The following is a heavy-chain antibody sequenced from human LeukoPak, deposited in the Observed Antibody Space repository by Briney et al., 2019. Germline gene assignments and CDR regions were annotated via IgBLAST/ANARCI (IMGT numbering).Heavy chain of an antibody. J-gene: IGHJ4*02. CDR3: VSSQQLNDY. Sequence: GESLKISCKGSGYSFSNYWIDWVRQMPGKGLEWMGIIFPRDSDTRYSPSFQGQVTISADKSINTAYLQWSSLKASDTAMYYCVSSQQLNDYWGQGTLVTVSS. V-gene: IGHV5-51*01. CDR2: IFPRDSDT. D-gene: IGHD5-18*01. CDR1: GYSFSNYW.